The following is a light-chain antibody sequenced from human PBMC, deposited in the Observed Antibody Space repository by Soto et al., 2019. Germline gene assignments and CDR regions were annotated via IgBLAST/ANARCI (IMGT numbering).Light chain of an antibody. Sequence: DIVMTQSPDSLAVSLGERATINCKSSQNVLSTSNNRNYLAWYQHKPGQPPQLLVSWASTRDSAVPDRFSGSGSRTDFTLTISSLQAGDAAVYYCQQYYTTPHTFGQGTKVEI. CDR2: WAS. CDR3: QQYYTTPHT. CDR1: QNVLSTSNNRNY. J-gene: IGKJ1*01. V-gene: IGKV4-1*01.